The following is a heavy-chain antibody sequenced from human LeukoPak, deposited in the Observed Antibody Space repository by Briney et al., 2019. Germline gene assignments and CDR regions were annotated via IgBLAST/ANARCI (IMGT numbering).Heavy chain of an antibody. D-gene: IGHD3-10*01. CDR2: ISGGGGNT. J-gene: IGHJ5*02. CDR3: AKDGDIWLGDLNWFDP. CDR1: GFTFTSYA. V-gene: IGHV3-23*01. Sequence: PGGSLRLSCAASGFTFTSYALSWVRQAPGKGLEWVSTISGGGGNTYYADSVKGRFTISRDISKNMLYLQMNSLRAEDTAVYYCAKDGDIWLGDLNWFDPWGQETLVTVSS.